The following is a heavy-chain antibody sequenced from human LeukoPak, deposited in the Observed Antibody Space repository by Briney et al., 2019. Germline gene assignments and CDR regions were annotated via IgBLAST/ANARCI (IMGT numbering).Heavy chain of an antibody. CDR2: MSFDGSSK. D-gene: IGHD2-2*01. V-gene: IGHV3-30-3*01. Sequence: EGSLRLSCAASGFTFNTYAMHWVRQAPGKGLDWVAVMSFDGSSKYYVDSVKGRFTISRDNSKNTLYLQMNSLRAEDTAVYYCARDLSISLYYYYVMDVWGQGTTVTVSS. J-gene: IGHJ6*02. CDR3: ARDLSISLYYYYVMDV. CDR1: GFTFNTYA.